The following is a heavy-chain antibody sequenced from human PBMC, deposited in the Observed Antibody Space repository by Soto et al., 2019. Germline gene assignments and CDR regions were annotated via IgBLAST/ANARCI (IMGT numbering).Heavy chain of an antibody. CDR3: ALSHTVTTDY. CDR1: GFTFSSYS. Sequence: SGFTFSSYSMNWVRQAPGKGLEWVSSISSSSTSYADSVKGRFTISRDNAKNTLYLQMNSLRAEDTAVYYCALSHTVTTDYWGQGTLVTVSS. J-gene: IGHJ4*02. CDR2: ISSSST. D-gene: IGHD4-17*01. V-gene: IGHV3-21*01.